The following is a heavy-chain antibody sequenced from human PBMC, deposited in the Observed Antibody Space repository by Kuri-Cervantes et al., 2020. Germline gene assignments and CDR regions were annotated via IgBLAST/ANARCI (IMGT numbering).Heavy chain of an antibody. D-gene: IGHD6-13*01. Sequence: ASVKVSCKASGYTFTSYGISWVRQAPGQGLEWMGWISAYNGNTNYAQKLQGRVTMTTDTSTSTAYMELRSLRSEDTAVYYCASTVAAAGQNWFDPWGQGTLVTVSS. CDR3: ASTVAAAGQNWFDP. CDR2: ISAYNGNT. V-gene: IGHV1-18*01. CDR1: GYTFTSYG. J-gene: IGHJ5*02.